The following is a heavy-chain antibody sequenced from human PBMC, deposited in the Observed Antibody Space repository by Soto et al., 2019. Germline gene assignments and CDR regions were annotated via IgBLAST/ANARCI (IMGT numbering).Heavy chain of an antibody. CDR1: GGSISSYY. CDR3: ARSYGSAVHAFDI. J-gene: IGHJ3*02. CDR2: IYYSGST. V-gene: IGHV4-59*01. D-gene: IGHD1-26*01. Sequence: SETLSLTCTVSGGSISSYYWSWIRQPPGKGLEWIGYIYYSGSTNYNPSLKSRVTISVDTSKNQFSLKLSSVTAADTAVYYCARSYGSAVHAFDIWGQGTMVTVSS.